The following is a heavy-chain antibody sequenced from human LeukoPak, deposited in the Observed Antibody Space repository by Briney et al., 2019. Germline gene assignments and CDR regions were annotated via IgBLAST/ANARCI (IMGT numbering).Heavy chain of an antibody. CDR1: GGSINSANCY. CDR3: ARDSVGGTGHDAFDI. D-gene: IGHD1-26*01. J-gene: IGHJ3*02. Sequence: SETLSLTCTVSGGSINSANCYWGWIRQPPGKGLEWIGSIYYSGSAYYSSSLKSRVTILVDTSKNQFSLKLSSVTAADTAVYYCARDSVGGTGHDAFDIWGQGTMVTVSS. CDR2: IYYSGSA. V-gene: IGHV4-39*07.